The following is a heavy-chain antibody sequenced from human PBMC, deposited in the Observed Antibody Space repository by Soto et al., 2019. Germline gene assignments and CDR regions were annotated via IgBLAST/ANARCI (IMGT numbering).Heavy chain of an antibody. CDR1: GYTFTSWT. CDR2: IDAGNGIT. CDR3: ARWRGAFDY. V-gene: IGHV1-3*01. J-gene: IGHJ4*02. Sequence: VASVKVSCKASGYTFTSWTIHWVRQAPGKRLESMGWIDAGNGITKYSQKFQDRVTITRDTSATTAYMELNSLRSEDTAVYYCARWRGAFDYWGQGSLVTVSS. D-gene: IGHD1-26*01.